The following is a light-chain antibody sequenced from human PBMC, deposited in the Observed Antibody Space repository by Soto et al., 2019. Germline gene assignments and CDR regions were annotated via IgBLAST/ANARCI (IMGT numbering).Light chain of an antibody. CDR3: LQDINYPWT. CDR2: GAS. V-gene: IGKV3D-7*01. J-gene: IGKJ1*01. CDR1: QSVSSRY. Sequence: EVVMTQSPATLSVSPGERATLSCRASQSVSSRYLAWYQQKPGQAPRLLIYGASTRATGIPARFSGSGSGTDFTLAISSLQPEDSATYYCLQDINYPWTFGQGTKVDIK.